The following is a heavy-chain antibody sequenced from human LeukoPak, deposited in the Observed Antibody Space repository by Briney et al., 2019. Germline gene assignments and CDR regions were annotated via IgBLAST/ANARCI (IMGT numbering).Heavy chain of an antibody. CDR3: ARGRYYFDY. V-gene: IGHV3-7*04. J-gene: IGHJ4*02. Sequence: GGSLRLSCAASGFTFSNAWMSWVRQAPGKGLEWVASIEQDGSEKHYVDSVRGRFTISRDNARNSLYLQMNSLRAEDTAVYFCARGRYYFDYWGQGTLVTVSS. D-gene: IGHD1-14*01. CDR1: GFTFSNAW. CDR2: IEQDGSEK.